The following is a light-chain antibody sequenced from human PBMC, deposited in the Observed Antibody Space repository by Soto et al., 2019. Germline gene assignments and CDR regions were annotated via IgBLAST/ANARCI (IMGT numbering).Light chain of an antibody. J-gene: IGKJ4*01. CDR2: AAS. CDR3: QQTFSIPVT. Sequence: DIQMTQSPSSLSASVGDRVTINCRASQGITSFLNWYQQKPGRAPKLLIFAASTLQSGVSSRFSGGGSGTDFTLTISSLQPEDFATYYCQQTFSIPVTCGGGTKVEIK. V-gene: IGKV1-39*01. CDR1: QGITSF.